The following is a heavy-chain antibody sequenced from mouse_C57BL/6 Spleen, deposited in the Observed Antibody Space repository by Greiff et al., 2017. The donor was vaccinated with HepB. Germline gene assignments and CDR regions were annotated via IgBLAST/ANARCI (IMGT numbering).Heavy chain of an antibody. CDR1: GYAFSSSW. J-gene: IGHJ2*01. Sequence: QVQLKESGPELVKPGASVKISCKASGYAFSSSWMNWVKQRPGKGLEWIGRIYPGDGDTNYNGKFKGKATLTADKSSSTAYMQLSSLTSEDSAVYYCARSYCGYDGRPKGYFDYWGQGTTLTVSS. CDR3: ARSYCGYDGRPKGYFDY. CDR2: IYPGDGDT. V-gene: IGHV1-82*01. D-gene: IGHD2-2*01.